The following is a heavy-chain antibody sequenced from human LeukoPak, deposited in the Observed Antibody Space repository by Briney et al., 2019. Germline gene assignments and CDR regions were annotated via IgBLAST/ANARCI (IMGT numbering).Heavy chain of an antibody. CDR2: IYPGDSDT. D-gene: IGHD3-22*01. V-gene: IGHV5-51*01. CDR1: GYSFTSYW. J-gene: IGHJ4*02. Sequence: GESLKISCKGSGYSFTSYWIGWVRQMPGKGLEWMGIIYPGDSDTRYSPSFQRQVTISADKSISTAYLQWSSLKASDTAMYYCARQLRYYDNSGYGTNDYWGQGTLVTVSS. CDR3: ARQLRYYDNSGYGTNDY.